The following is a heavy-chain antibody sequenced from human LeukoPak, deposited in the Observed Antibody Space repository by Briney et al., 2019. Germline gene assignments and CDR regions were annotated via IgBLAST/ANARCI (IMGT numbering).Heavy chain of an antibody. D-gene: IGHD3-10*01. CDR2: IKRDASEK. J-gene: IGHJ6*03. V-gene: IGHV3-7*01. CDR3: VRESGDYGSADMAGYYYYMDV. CDR1: GFTFRTYW. Sequence: GGSLRLSCAASGFTFRTYWMSWVRQAPGKGLEWVASIKRDASEKYYVDSVKGRFTISRDNAKNTVFLQMNSLRADDTSVYYCVRESGDYGSADMAGYYYYMDVWAKGTTVTVSS.